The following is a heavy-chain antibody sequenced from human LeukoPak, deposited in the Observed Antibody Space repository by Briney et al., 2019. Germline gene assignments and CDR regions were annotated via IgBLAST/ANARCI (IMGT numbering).Heavy chain of an antibody. V-gene: IGHV3-53*05. CDR3: ASTYCSSTSCYAAALWYFVY. J-gene: IGHJ4*02. Sequence: GGSLRLSCAASGFTVSSYYMSWVRQAPGKGLEWVSVIYSGGSTYYADSVKGRFTISRDNSKNTLYLQMNSLRAEDTAVYYCASTYCSSTSCYAAALWYFVYWGQGTLVTVSS. CDR2: IYSGGST. D-gene: IGHD2-2*01. CDR1: GFTVSSYY.